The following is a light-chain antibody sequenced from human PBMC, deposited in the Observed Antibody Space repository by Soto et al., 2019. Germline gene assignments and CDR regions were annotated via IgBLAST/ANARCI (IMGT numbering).Light chain of an antibody. CDR3: SSYTRGNTYV. V-gene: IGLV2-14*01. J-gene: IGLJ1*01. CDR2: EVT. CDR1: GSDIGAYNT. Sequence: QSVLTQPASVSGSPGQSITISCNGTGSDIGAYNTVAWYQQHPRRVPKLMIYEVTNRPSGISNRFSGSKSGNTASLTISGLQAEDEGDYYCSSYTRGNTYVFGTGTKVTVL.